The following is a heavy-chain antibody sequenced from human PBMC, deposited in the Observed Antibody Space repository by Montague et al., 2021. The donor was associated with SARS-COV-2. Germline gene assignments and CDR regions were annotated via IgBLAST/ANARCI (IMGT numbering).Heavy chain of an antibody. CDR1: GGSISSYY. Sequence: SETLSLTCTVSGGSISSYYYSWIRQPPGKGLEWIGYIYYSGSTNXNPSLKSRVTMSVDTSKNEFSLRLSSVTASDTAVYYCARLYIQKTLVGASRRRWFDPWGQGTLVTVSS. J-gene: IGHJ5*02. D-gene: IGHD1-26*01. V-gene: IGHV4-59*08. CDR2: IYYSGST. CDR3: ARLYIQKTLVGASRRRWFDP.